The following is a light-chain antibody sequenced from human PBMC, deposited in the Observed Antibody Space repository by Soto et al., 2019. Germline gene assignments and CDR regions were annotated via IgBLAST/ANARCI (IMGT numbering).Light chain of an antibody. V-gene: IGLV2-23*01. CDR1: SSDVGSYNS. Sequence: QSALTQPPSVSGSPGQPITISCTGTSSDVGSYNSVSWYQHHPGTAPKLIIYEDSKRPSGVSHRFSGSKSGNTASLTISGLQAEDEADYYCCSYAGSITAVVFGGGTKLTVL. J-gene: IGLJ2*01. CDR3: CSYAGSITAVV. CDR2: EDS.